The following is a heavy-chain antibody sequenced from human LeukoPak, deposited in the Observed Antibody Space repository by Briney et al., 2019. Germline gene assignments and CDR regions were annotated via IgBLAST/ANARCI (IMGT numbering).Heavy chain of an antibody. CDR2: ISYDGSNK. CDR1: GFTFSSYG. CDR3: AKGIAVAGTLLTPPDC. J-gene: IGHJ4*02. Sequence: GGSLRLSCAASGFTFSSYGMHWVRQAPGKGLEWVAVISYDGSNKYYADSVKGRFTISRDNSKNTLYLQMNSLRAEDTAVYYCAKGIAVAGTLLTPPDCWGQGTLVTVSS. D-gene: IGHD6-19*01. V-gene: IGHV3-30*18.